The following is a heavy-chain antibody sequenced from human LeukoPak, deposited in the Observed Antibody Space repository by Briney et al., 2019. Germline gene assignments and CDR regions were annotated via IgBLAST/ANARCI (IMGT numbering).Heavy chain of an antibody. CDR2: ISRSSGLT. V-gene: IGHV3-23*01. CDR3: AKPNKKNIGLGVVFDL. Sequence: QSGGSLRLSCAASGFTFSDFAMTWVRQVPGKGLEWVSGISRSSGLTYYADSVKGRFAISRDNRNSTLSLEMISLRVEDTAIYYCAKPNKKNIGLGVVFDLWGQGTLVTVSS. J-gene: IGHJ4*02. D-gene: IGHD1/OR15-1a*01. CDR1: GFTFSDFA.